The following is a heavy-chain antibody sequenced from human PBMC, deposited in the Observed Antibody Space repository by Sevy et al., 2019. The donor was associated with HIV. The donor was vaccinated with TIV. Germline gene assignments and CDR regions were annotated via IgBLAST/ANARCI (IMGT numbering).Heavy chain of an antibody. J-gene: IGHJ5*02. Sequence: ASVKVSCKASGYTFTGYYMHWVRQAPGQGLEWMGRINPNSGGTNYVQKFQVRVTMTRDTSISTAYMELSRLRSDDTAAYYCARINAADNWFVPWGQGTLVTVSS. CDR2: INPNSGGT. CDR3: ARINAADNWFVP. V-gene: IGHV1-2*06. CDR1: GYTFTGYY.